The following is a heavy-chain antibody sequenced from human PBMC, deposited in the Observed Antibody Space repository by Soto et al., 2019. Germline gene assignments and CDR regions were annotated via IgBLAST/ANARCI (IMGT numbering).Heavy chain of an antibody. J-gene: IGHJ4*02. V-gene: IGHV3-53*05. CDR1: GFTVSSNY. Sequence: PGGSLRLSCAASGFTVSSNYMSWVRQAPGKGLEWVSVIYSGGSTYHADSVKGRFTISRDNSKNTLYLEMSSLRPEDTALYYCALTRRSTLLDVPGPGFEHWGRGTLVTVSS. CDR3: ALTRRSTLLDVPGPGFEH. D-gene: IGHD6-19*01. CDR2: IYSGGST.